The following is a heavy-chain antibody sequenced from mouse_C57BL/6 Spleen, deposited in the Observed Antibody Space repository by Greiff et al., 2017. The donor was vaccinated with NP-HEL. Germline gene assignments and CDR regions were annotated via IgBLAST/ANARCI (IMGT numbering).Heavy chain of an antibody. CDR1: GFTFSDYG. V-gene: IGHV5-17*01. Sequence: EVMLVESGGGLVKPGGSLKLSCAASGFTFSDYGMHWVRQAPEKGLEWVAYISSGSSTIYYADTVKGRFTISRDNAKNTLFLQMTSLRSEDTAMYYCARRYDGYYGYFDYWGQGTTLTVSS. D-gene: IGHD2-3*01. CDR3: ARRYDGYYGYFDY. CDR2: ISSGSSTI. J-gene: IGHJ2*01.